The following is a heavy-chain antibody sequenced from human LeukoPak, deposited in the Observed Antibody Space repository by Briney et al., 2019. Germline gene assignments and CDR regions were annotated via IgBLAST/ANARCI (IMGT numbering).Heavy chain of an antibody. CDR3: ARSYYDKSGYRYYDH. D-gene: IGHD3-22*01. CDR2: IYYTGSP. V-gene: IGHV4-59*02. J-gene: IGHJ4*02. CDR1: GGSVSGYY. Sequence: PSENLSLTCSVSGGSVSGYYWSWIRQFPGKRLEWIGHIYYTGSPFSNPPLQSRVSLSLDTSKNQLFLRLTSVTAADTAVYYCARSYYDKSGYRYYDHWGQGTLVTVSS.